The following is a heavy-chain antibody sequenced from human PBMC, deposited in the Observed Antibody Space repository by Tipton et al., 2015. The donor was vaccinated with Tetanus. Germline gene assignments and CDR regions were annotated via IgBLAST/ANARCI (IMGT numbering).Heavy chain of an antibody. CDR3: AREADCSGGSCFSGDFDN. V-gene: IGHV3-33*08. CDR1: GFTFSSSA. Sequence: SLRLSCAASGFTFSSSAMNWVRQAPGKGLEWVAVSWYDGTDKYYADSVKGRFTISRDNSKNTLYLQMNSLRAEDTAVYYCAREADCSGGSCFSGDFDNWGQGTQVTVSS. J-gene: IGHJ4*02. D-gene: IGHD2-15*01. CDR2: SWYDGTDK.